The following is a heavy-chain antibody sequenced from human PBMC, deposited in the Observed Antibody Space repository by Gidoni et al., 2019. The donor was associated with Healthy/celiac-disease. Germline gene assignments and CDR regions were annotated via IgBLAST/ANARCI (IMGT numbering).Heavy chain of an antibody. D-gene: IGHD3-10*01. CDR3: AGDYYGSGSYLYYFDY. CDR1: GGSFSGYY. Sequence: QVQLQQWGAGLLTPSETLSLTCAVYGGSFSGYYWSWIRQPPGKGLEWMGEINHSGTTNYNPSLKSRVTISVDTYKNQCALKLSSVTAADTAVYYCAGDYYGSGSYLYYFDYWGQGTLVTVSS. V-gene: IGHV4-34*01. J-gene: IGHJ4*02. CDR2: INHSGTT.